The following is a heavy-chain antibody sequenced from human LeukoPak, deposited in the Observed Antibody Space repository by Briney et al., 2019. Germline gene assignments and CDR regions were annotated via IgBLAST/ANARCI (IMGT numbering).Heavy chain of an antibody. Sequence: SETLSLTCTVSGGSISSSSYYWGWIRQPPGKGLEWIGYIYYSGSTNYNPSLKSRVTISVDTSKNQFSLKLSSVTAADTAVYYCARSQYGSGSYFRGYYYYMDVWGKGTTVTVSS. V-gene: IGHV4-61*05. CDR1: GGSISSSSYY. D-gene: IGHD3-10*01. J-gene: IGHJ6*03. CDR3: ARSQYGSGSYFRGYYYYMDV. CDR2: IYYSGST.